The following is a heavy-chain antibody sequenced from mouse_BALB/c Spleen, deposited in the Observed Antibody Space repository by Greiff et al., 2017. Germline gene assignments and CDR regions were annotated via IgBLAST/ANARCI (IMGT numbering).Heavy chain of an antibody. D-gene: IGHD2-1*01. CDR1: GYTFSSYW. J-gene: IGHJ4*01. CDR2: ILPGSGST. CDR3: APDYGNYVGDY. V-gene: IGHV1-9*01. Sequence: QVQLKESGAELMKPGASVKISCKATGYTFSSYWIEWVKQRPGHGLEWIGEILPGSGSTNYNEKFKGKATFTADTSSNTAYMQLSSLTSEDSAVYYCAPDYGNYVGDYWGQGTSVTVSS.